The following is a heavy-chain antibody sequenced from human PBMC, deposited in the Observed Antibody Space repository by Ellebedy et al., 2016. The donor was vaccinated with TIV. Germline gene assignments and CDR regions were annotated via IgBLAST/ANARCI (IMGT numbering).Heavy chain of an antibody. V-gene: IGHV3-66*01. CDR2: IYSGGST. Sequence: PGGSLRLSCAASGFTVSSNYMSWVRQAPGKGLEWVSVIYSGGSTYYADSVKGRFTISRDNSKNTLYLQMNSLRAEDTAVYYCARDRTRYSSGWYGGGFGWGQGTLVTVSS. D-gene: IGHD6-19*01. CDR3: ARDRTRYSSGWYGGGFG. CDR1: GFTVSSNY. J-gene: IGHJ4*02.